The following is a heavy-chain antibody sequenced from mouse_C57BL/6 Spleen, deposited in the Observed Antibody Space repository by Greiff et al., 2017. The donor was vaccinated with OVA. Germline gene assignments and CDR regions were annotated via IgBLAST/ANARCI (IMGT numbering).Heavy chain of an antibody. Sequence: EVMLVESEGGLVQPGSSMKLSCTASGFTFSDYYMAWVRQVPEKGLEWVANINYDGSSTYYLDSLKSRFIISRDNAKNILYLQMSSLKSEDTATYYCARDHHDGYSYYFDYWGQGTTLTVSS. CDR2: INYDGSST. CDR1: GFTFSDYY. J-gene: IGHJ2*01. V-gene: IGHV5-16*01. CDR3: ARDHHDGYSYYFDY. D-gene: IGHD2-3*01.